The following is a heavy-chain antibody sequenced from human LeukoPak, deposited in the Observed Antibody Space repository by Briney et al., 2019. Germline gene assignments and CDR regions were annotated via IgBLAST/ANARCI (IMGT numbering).Heavy chain of an antibody. V-gene: IGHV3-74*01. Sequence: GGSLRLSCAASGFTFSSYWMHWVRQAPGKGLVWVSRINSDGSRTSYADSVKGRFTISRDNAKNTLYLQMNSVRAEDTAVYYCAMSYDSSGYDAFDIWGQGTMVTVSS. CDR2: INSDGSRT. D-gene: IGHD3-22*01. CDR3: AMSYDSSGYDAFDI. J-gene: IGHJ3*02. CDR1: GFTFSSYW.